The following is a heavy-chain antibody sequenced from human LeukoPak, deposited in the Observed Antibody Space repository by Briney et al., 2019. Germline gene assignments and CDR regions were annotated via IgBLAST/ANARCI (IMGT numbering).Heavy chain of an antibody. Sequence: ASVKVSCKASGYTFTSYGITWVRQAPGQGLEWMGWISAYNGNTNYAHKLQGRVTMTTEKSTSTAYMELRSLRSDDTAVYYCARADIRAIASSGWYGFDFWGQGTLVTVSS. CDR2: ISAYNGNT. J-gene: IGHJ4*02. CDR3: ARADIRAIASSGWYGFDF. D-gene: IGHD6-19*01. CDR1: GYTFTSYG. V-gene: IGHV1-18*01.